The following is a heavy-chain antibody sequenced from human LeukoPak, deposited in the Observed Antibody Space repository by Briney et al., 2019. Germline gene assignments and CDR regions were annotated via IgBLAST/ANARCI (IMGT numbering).Heavy chain of an antibody. V-gene: IGHV3-23*01. CDR3: AKRHYGDYEGGFDY. D-gene: IGHD4-17*01. CDR1: GFTFSSYA. CDR2: ISGSGGST. Sequence: PGGSLRLSCAASGFTFSSYAMSWVRQAPGKGLEWVSAISGSGGSTYYADSVKGRFTISRDNSKNTLYLQMNSLRAEDTAVYYCAKRHYGDYEGGFDYWGQGTLVTVSP. J-gene: IGHJ4*02.